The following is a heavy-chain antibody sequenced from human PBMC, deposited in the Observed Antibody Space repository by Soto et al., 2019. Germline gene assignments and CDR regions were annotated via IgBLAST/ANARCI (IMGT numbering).Heavy chain of an antibody. V-gene: IGHV4-30-4*01. CDR3: ARGYSSSWYVGYFDY. Sequence: QVQLQESGPGLVKPSQTLSLTCTVSGGSISSGDYYWSWLRQPPGKGLEWIGYIYYSGSTYYNPSLKSRVTISVDTSKNQFSLKLSSVTAADTAVYYCARGYSSSWYVGYFDYWGQGTLVTVSS. CDR2: IYYSGST. J-gene: IGHJ4*02. CDR1: GGSISSGDYY. D-gene: IGHD6-13*01.